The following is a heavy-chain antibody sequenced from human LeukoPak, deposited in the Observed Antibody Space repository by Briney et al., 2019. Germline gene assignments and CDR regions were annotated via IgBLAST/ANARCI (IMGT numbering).Heavy chain of an antibody. CDR3: ARDYVSPLH. Sequence: GGSLRLSCAVSGFTFSSYSMNWVRQAPGKGLEWVSYISSSSSTVYYADSVRGRFTISRDNAKNSLYLQMNSLRAEDTAVYYCARDYVSPLHWGRGTLVTVSS. V-gene: IGHV3-48*01. CDR2: ISSSSSTV. J-gene: IGHJ4*02. CDR1: GFTFSSYS. D-gene: IGHD3-16*01.